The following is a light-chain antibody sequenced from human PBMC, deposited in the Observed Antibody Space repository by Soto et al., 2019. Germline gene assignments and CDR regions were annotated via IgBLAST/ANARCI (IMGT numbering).Light chain of an antibody. CDR1: SSDVGGYDY. CDR3: CSYAGGFYV. J-gene: IGLJ1*01. V-gene: IGLV2-11*01. CDR2: DVS. Sequence: QSDLTQPRSVSGSPGQSVTISCTGTSSDVGGYDYVSWYQQHPGKAPKLMIFDVSKRPSGVPDRFSGSKSGSTASLTISGLQADDEADYYCCSYAGGFYVVGTGTKLTVL.